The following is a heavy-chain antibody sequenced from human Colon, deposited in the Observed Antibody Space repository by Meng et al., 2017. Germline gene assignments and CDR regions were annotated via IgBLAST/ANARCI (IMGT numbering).Heavy chain of an antibody. Sequence: QVALTQWGAGLLKPSETLSLTCAVYGGSFSGYSWSWIRQPPGKGLEWIGEINHTGNTSYNPSLKSRLTISVDTSKNQFSLNLSSVTAADTALYYCARSVRLGVAGKSGAYWGQGTLVTVSS. D-gene: IGHD6-19*01. CDR1: GGSFSGYS. CDR2: INHTGNT. J-gene: IGHJ4*02. CDR3: ARSVRLGVAGKSGAY. V-gene: IGHV4-34*01.